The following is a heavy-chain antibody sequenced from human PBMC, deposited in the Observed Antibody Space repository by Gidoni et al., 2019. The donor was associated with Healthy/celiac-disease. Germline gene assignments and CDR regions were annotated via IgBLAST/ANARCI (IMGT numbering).Heavy chain of an antibody. CDR1: GFTVRSYA. V-gene: IGHV3-23*04. CDR3: AKDRMATIVQRLTLRGPHDY. Sequence: EVQLVESGGGLVQPGGSPRLSCAASGFTVRSYAMSWVRQAPGKGLEWVSAICGSGVSTYYADSVKGRFTISRDNSKNTLSLQMNSLRAEDTAVYYCAKDRMATIVQRLTLRGPHDYWGQGTLVTVSS. J-gene: IGHJ4*02. D-gene: IGHD5-12*01. CDR2: ICGSGVST.